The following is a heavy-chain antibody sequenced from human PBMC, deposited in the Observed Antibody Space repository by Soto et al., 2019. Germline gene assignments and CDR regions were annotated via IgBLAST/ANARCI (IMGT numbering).Heavy chain of an antibody. CDR1: GFKFSNYG. D-gene: IGHD1-1*01. V-gene: IGHV3-33*01. J-gene: IGHJ6*02. CDR2: IWYDGGSK. CDR3: ATVEIQLERRPSYGMDV. Sequence: QMQLVESGGGVVQPGRSLRLSCVASGFKFSNYGMHWVRQAPGKGLEWVAVIWYDGGSKFYADSVKGRFTISRDNTRNTLFLQMTSLRADDTAVYYCATVEIQLERRPSYGMDVWGQGTTVSVSS.